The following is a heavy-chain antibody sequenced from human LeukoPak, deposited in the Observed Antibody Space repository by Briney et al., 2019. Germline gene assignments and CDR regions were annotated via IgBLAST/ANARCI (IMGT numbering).Heavy chain of an antibody. V-gene: IGHV3-21*01. CDR3: ARGRDDY. Sequence: GGSLRLSCAASGFTFSSYSMNWVRQAPGKGLEWVSSISSSSSYIYYVDSVKGRFAISRDNAKNSLYLQMNSLRVEDTAVYYCARGRDDYWGQGTLVTVSS. CDR2: ISSSSSYI. CDR1: GFTFSSYS. J-gene: IGHJ4*02.